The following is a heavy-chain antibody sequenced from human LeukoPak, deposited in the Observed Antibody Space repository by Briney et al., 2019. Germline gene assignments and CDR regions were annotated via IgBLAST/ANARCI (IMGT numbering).Heavy chain of an antibody. CDR3: ARDLKGGRFPKNWLDP. CDR2: INPNSGDT. CDR1: GYIFINYY. Sequence: SVNVSFKASGYIFINYYMHLVRQAPGQGLEWMGLINPNSGDTTYAQRLKGRVTITRNTSISTAYMELTSLGSDDTAMYYCARDLKGGRFPKNWLDPWGQGTLVAVSS. D-gene: IGHD3-3*01. V-gene: IGHV1-2*02. J-gene: IGHJ5*02.